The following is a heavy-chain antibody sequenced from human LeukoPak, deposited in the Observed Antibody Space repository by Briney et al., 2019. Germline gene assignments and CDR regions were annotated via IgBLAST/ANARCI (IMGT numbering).Heavy chain of an antibody. CDR1: GYIFTSYW. V-gene: IGHV5-10-1*01. CDR2: IDPSDSYT. Sequence: GESLQISCKGSGYIFTSYWISWGRQLPGKGLEWMGRIDPSDSYTNYSPSFQGHVTISADKSISTAYLQWSSLKASDTAMYYCASTGYCSSTSCYGIDYWGQGTLVTVSS. D-gene: IGHD2-2*01. J-gene: IGHJ4*02. CDR3: ASTGYCSSTSCYGIDY.